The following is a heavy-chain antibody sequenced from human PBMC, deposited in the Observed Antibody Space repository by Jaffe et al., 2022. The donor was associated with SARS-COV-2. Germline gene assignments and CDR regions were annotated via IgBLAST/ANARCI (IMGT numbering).Heavy chain of an antibody. V-gene: IGHV3-9*01. D-gene: IGHD3-9*01. J-gene: IGHJ4*02. CDR3: AKDIEPYDILTGYYIFSGVDY. CDR1: GFTFDDYA. Sequence: EVQLVESGGGLVQPGRSLRLSCAASGFTFDDYAMHWVRQAPGKGLEWVSGISWNSGSIGYADSVKGRFTISRDNAKNSLYLQMNSLRAEDTALYYCAKDIEPYDILTGYYIFSGVDYWGQGTLVTVSS. CDR2: ISWNSGSI.